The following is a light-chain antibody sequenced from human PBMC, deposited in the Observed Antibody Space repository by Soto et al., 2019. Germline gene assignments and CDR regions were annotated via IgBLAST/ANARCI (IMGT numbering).Light chain of an antibody. CDR3: QQSYNTPPT. Sequence: DIQMTQSPSSLSASVGDRVTVTCRASQSIRTFLNWYQQRPGKAPNLLIYAAINMQSGVPSRFSGNGSGTDFALTISSLQPEDFATYYCQQSYNTPPTFGQGTKVEIK. V-gene: IGKV1-39*01. CDR1: QSIRTF. CDR2: AAI. J-gene: IGKJ1*01.